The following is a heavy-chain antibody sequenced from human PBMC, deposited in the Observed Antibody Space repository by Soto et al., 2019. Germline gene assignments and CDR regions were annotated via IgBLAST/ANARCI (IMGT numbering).Heavy chain of an antibody. D-gene: IGHD6-6*01. J-gene: IGHJ4*02. CDR1: GGSVNSSSFY. CDR3: ARGSPLSSSFPLDS. V-gene: IGHV4-39*07. Sequence: SETLSLTCTVSGGSVNSSSFYWDWIRQPPGKGLELIGSIYYVGKTYYNPSLKSRVTISLDTSKNQFSLKLSSVTAADTAVYYCARGSPLSSSFPLDSWGQGTLVTVSS. CDR2: IYYVGKT.